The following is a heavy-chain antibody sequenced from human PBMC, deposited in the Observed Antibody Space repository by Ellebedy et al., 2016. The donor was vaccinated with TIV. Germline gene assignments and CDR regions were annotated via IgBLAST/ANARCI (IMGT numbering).Heavy chain of an antibody. CDR2: IHRDGSST. V-gene: IGHV3-74*01. Sequence: PSETLSLTCAASGFTFNSYWMHWVRLVPGKGLQWVSRIHRDGSSTTYADSVRGRFTISRDNAKNTLYLQMHSLRGDDTAIYYCARDGGGSGWYFPDWGQGAPVTVSS. J-gene: IGHJ4*02. CDR1: GFTFNSYW. CDR3: ARDGGGSGWYFPD. D-gene: IGHD6-19*01.